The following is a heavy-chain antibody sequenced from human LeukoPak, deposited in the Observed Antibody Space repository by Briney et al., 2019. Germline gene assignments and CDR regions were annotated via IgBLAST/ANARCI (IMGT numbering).Heavy chain of an antibody. D-gene: IGHD6-13*01. J-gene: IGHJ6*02. Sequence: ASVKVSCKASGYTFTSYGISWVRQAPGQGLEWMGWISAYNGNTNYAQKLQGRVTMTTDTSTSTAYMELRSLRSDDTAVYYCARDSRQLGTPTYYYGMDVWGQGTTVTVSS. CDR3: ARDSRQLGTPTYYYGMDV. CDR1: GYTFTSYG. V-gene: IGHV1-18*01. CDR2: ISAYNGNT.